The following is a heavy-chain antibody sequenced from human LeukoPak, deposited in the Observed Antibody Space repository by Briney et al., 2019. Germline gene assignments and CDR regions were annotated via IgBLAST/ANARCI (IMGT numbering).Heavy chain of an antibody. J-gene: IGHJ6*03. CDR1: GFTFSSYW. Sequence: GGSLRLSCAASGFTFSSYWMSWVRQAPGKGLEWVANIKQDGSEKYYVDSVKGRFTISRDNAKNSLYLQMNSLRAEDTAVYYCARSGYDFWSGYPLSYFYYMDVGGKGTTVTVSS. V-gene: IGHV3-7*01. D-gene: IGHD3-3*01. CDR3: ARSGYDFWSGYPLSYFYYMDV. CDR2: IKQDGSEK.